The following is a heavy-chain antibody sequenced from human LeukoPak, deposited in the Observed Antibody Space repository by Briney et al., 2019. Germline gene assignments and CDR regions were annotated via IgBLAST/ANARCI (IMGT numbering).Heavy chain of an antibody. CDR1: GFTFSSYS. J-gene: IGHJ1*01. CDR3: AKAEVLLWFGESPGAEYFQH. V-gene: IGHV3-21*01. CDR2: ISTRGSYI. Sequence: GGSLRLSCAASGFTFSSYSMNWVRQAPGKGLEWVSSISTRGSYIYYADSVKGRFTISRDNAKNSLYLQMTSLRAEDTAVYYCAKAEVLLWFGESPGAEYFQHWGQGTLVTVSS. D-gene: IGHD3-10*01.